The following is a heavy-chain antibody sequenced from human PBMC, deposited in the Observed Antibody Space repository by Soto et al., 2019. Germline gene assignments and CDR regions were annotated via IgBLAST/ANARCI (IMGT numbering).Heavy chain of an antibody. J-gene: IGHJ5*02. V-gene: IGHV4-34*01. CDR1: GGSFSGYY. CDR2: INHSGST. CDR3: ARVRSSWYNWFDP. D-gene: IGHD6-13*01. Sequence: QVQLQQWGAGLLKPSETLSLTCAVYGGSFSGYYWSWIRQPPGKGLEWIGEINHSGSTNYNPSLKSRVTISVDTSKNQFSLKLSSVTAADTAVYYCARVRSSWYNWFDPWGQGTLVTVSS.